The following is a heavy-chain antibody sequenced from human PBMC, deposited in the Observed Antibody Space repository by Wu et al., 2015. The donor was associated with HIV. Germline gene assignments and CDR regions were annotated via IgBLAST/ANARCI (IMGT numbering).Heavy chain of an antibody. CDR1: GYTFSDYF. Sequence: QVQLVHSGAEVKKPGASVKVSRQTSGYTFSDYFLHWVRQAPGQGLEWMAWINPTNGDTNFAQTFQGRVTVTRDTSISTVYMELSSLKSDDTAVYFCARGVRRYSGSWYLGYWGQGTLVTASS. CDR2: INPTNGDT. J-gene: IGHJ4*02. D-gene: IGHD6-13*01. V-gene: IGHV1-2*02. CDR3: ARGVRRYSGSWYLGY.